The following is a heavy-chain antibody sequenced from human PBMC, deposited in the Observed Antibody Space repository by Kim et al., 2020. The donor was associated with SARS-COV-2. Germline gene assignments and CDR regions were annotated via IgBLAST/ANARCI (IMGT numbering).Heavy chain of an antibody. CDR2: ISGSGGST. V-gene: IGHV3-23*01. Sequence: GGSLRLSCAASGFTFSSYAMSWVRQAPGKGLEWVSAISGSGGSTYYADSVKGRFTISRDNSKNTLYLQMNSLRAEDTAVYYCAKGPSFSSGWYVSYWYFDLWGRGTLVTVSS. J-gene: IGHJ2*01. D-gene: IGHD6-19*01. CDR1: GFTFSSYA. CDR3: AKGPSFSSGWYVSYWYFDL.